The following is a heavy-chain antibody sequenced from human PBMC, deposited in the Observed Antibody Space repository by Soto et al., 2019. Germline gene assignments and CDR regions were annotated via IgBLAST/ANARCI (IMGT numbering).Heavy chain of an antibody. D-gene: IGHD3-16*02. CDR1: GFTFSSYS. V-gene: IGHV3-21*01. CDR3: ARRGVIAMSDAFDI. Sequence: GGSLRLSCAASGFTFSSYSMNWVRQAPGKGLEWVSSISSSSSYIYYADSVKGRFTISRDNAKNSLYLQMNSLRAEDTAVYYCARRGVIAMSDAFDIWGQGTMVTVSS. J-gene: IGHJ3*02. CDR2: ISSSSSYI.